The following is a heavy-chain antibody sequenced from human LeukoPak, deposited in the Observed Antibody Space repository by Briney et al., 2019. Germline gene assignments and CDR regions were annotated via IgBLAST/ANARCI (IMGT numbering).Heavy chain of an antibody. V-gene: IGHV3-30*04. CDR3: AKERGRYYNDPRAYYYGMDV. CDR2: ISYDGSNK. CDR1: GFTFSGYA. D-gene: IGHD3-10*01. J-gene: IGHJ6*02. Sequence: GGSLRLSCAASGFTFSGYAMHWVRQAPGKGLEWVAVISYDGSNKYYADSVKGRFTISRDNSKNTLYLQMNSLRAEVTAVYYCAKERGRYYNDPRAYYYGMDVWGQGTTVTVSS.